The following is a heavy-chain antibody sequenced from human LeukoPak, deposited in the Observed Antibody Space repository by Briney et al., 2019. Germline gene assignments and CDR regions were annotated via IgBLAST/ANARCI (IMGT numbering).Heavy chain of an antibody. Sequence: GGSLRLSRAASGFTFSNAWMSWVRQAPGKGLEWVGRIKRKIDGGTTDYAAPVKGRFTISRDDSRNTVYVEMNSLQTEDTAVYHCTTEGSTYGHHAIDSWGQGTMVTVSS. J-gene: IGHJ3*02. CDR1: GFTFSNAW. CDR2: IKRKIDGGTT. V-gene: IGHV3-15*01. D-gene: IGHD5-18*01. CDR3: TTEGSTYGHHAIDS.